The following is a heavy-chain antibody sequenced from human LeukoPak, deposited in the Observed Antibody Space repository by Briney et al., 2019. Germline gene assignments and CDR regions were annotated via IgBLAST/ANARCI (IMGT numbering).Heavy chain of an antibody. CDR1: GYTLTSYA. D-gene: IGHD5-18*01. CDR2: INAGNGDT. J-gene: IGHJ4*02. CDR3: AREDTAFDY. V-gene: IGHV1-3*01. Sequence: ASVKVSCKASGYTLTSYAMHWVRQAPGQRLEWMGWINAGNGDTKYSQRLQGRVTISRDTSASTAYMELSSLRSEDTAVYYCAREDTAFDYWGQGTLVTVSS.